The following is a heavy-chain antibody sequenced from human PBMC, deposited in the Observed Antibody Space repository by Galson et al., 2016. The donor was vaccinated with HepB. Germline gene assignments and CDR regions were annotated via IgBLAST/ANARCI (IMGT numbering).Heavy chain of an antibody. CDR2: ISSSGTTI. CDR3: AREPVRLDDLLTGPPKNPDY. D-gene: IGHD3-9*01. J-gene: IGHJ4*02. CDR1: GFTFSRYE. Sequence: SLRLSCAASGFTFSRYEMNWVRQAPGKGLEWVSYISSSGTTIYYADSVKGRFTPSRDNAKHALYLQRNSLRAEDTAVYYCAREPVRLDDLLTGPPKNPDYWGQGTLVTVSS. V-gene: IGHV3-48*03.